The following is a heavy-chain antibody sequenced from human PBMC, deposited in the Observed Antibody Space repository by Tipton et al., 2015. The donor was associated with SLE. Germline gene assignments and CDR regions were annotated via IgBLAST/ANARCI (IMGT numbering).Heavy chain of an antibody. CDR1: GGSITNSNYF. V-gene: IGHV4-39*07. J-gene: IGHJ4*02. CDR3: ASGTLEWSHEPDY. D-gene: IGHD3-3*01. CDR2: IYYSGSP. Sequence: LRFSCSVSGGSITNSNYFWGWIRQPPGKGLEWIGNIYYSGSPYYNPSLKSRVTISVNTSKNQFSLRLSSVTAADTAMFYCASGTLEWSHEPDYWGQGTLVTVSS.